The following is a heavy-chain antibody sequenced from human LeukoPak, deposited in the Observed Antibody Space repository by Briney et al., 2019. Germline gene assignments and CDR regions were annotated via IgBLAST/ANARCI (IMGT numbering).Heavy chain of an antibody. CDR3: ARDPGYSSGWYLGY. CDR2: ISYDGSNK. V-gene: IGHV3-30-3*01. J-gene: IGHJ4*02. D-gene: IGHD6-19*01. Sequence: GGSLRLSCAASGFTFSSYAMHWVRQAPGKGLEWVAVISYDGSNKHYADSVKGRFTISRDNSKNTLYLQMNSLRAEDTAVYYCARDPGYSSGWYLGYWGQGTLVTVSS. CDR1: GFTFSSYA.